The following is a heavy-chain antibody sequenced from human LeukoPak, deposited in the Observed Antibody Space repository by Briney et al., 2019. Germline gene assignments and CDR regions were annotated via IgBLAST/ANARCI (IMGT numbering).Heavy chain of an antibody. CDR1: GGSISSYY. V-gene: IGHV4-59*01. Sequence: SETLSLTCTVSGGSISSYYWSWIRQPPGKGLEWIGYIYYSGSTNYNPSLKSRVTISVDTSKNQFSLKLSSVTAADTAVYYCARGDPSITGTTYFDYRGQGTLVTVSS. D-gene: IGHD1-20*01. J-gene: IGHJ4*02. CDR3: ARGDPSITGTTYFDY. CDR2: IYYSGST.